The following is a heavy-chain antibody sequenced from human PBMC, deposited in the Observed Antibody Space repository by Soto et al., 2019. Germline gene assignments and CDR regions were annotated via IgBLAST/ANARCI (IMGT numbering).Heavy chain of an antibody. CDR2: ISSSGSTI. Sequence: GGSLRLSCAASGFTFSDYYMSWIRQAPGKGLEWVSYISSSGSTIYYADSVKGRFTISRDNAKNSLYLQMNSLRAEDTAVYYCARGNYYDFWSGYESDYWGQGTLVTVSS. V-gene: IGHV3-11*01. D-gene: IGHD3-3*01. J-gene: IGHJ4*02. CDR1: GFTFSDYY. CDR3: ARGNYYDFWSGYESDY.